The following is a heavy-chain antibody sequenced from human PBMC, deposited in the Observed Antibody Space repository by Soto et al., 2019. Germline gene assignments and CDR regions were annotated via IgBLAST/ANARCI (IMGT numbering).Heavy chain of an antibody. D-gene: IGHD1-1*01. V-gene: IGHV1-2*02. CDR1: GYTFTGYY. CDR3: ARGVPATIHYYYYYGMDV. J-gene: IGHJ6*02. CDR2: INPNSGGT. Sequence: GASVKVSCKASGYTFTGYYIHWVRQAPGQGLEWMGWINPNSGGTNYAQKFQGRVTMTRDTSITTAYMELSSLRSEDTAVYYCARGVPATIHYYYYYGMDVWGQGTTVTVSS.